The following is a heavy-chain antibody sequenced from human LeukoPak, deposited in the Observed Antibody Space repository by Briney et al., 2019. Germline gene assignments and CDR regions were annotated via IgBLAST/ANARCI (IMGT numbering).Heavy chain of an antibody. J-gene: IGHJ4*02. V-gene: IGHV1-18*01. Sequence: EASVKVSCKASGYTFTSYGISWVRQAPGQGLEWMGWTSAYNGNTKYAQKFQDRVTMTTDSSTATAYMELRSLRSDDTAVYYCARGGDSGSYWGQGTLVTVSS. CDR1: GYTFTSYG. CDR3: ARGGDSGSY. CDR2: TSAYNGNT.